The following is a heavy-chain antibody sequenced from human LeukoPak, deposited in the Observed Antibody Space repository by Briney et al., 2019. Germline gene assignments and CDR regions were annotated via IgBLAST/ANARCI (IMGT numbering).Heavy chain of an antibody. D-gene: IGHD3-10*02. CDR3: ASSPPGRGAMLPCFDS. CDR1: GFTFSIYA. J-gene: IGHJ4*02. Sequence: GGSLRLSCAASGFTFSIYAMSRVRQAPGKGLEWVSSISGSDGSTYYADSVRGRFTISRDNSKNTLFLQMNSLRSEDTAVYYCASSPPGRGAMLPCFDSWGQGTLVTVSS. CDR2: ISGSDGST. V-gene: IGHV3-23*01.